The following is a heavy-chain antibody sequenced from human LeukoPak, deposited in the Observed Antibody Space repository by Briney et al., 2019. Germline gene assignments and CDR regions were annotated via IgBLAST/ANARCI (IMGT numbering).Heavy chain of an antibody. Sequence: ASVKVSCKASGYTFTSYYMHWVRQAPGQGLEWMGIINPSGGSTSYAQKFQGRVTMTEDTVPDTAYMELSNLRSEDTAVYFCATIGTYFPFWGQGTLVTVSS. CDR3: ATIGTYFPF. CDR2: INPSGGST. D-gene: IGHD1-26*01. CDR1: GYTFTSYY. V-gene: IGHV1-46*01. J-gene: IGHJ4*02.